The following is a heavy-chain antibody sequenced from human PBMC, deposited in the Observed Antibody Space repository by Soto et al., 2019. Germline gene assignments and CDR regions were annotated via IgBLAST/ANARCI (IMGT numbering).Heavy chain of an antibody. CDR1: GFTFRNYA. CDR2: ISGAGDNT. CDR3: AKDKGAGGGSCFDN. J-gene: IGHJ5*02. Sequence: EVQLLESGGGLVQPGGSLRLSCEASGFTFRNYAMSWVRQAPGKGLEWVSAISGAGDNTYYADSVKGRYTISRDQSKNTLYLQMNGLRAEDTALYSCAKDKGAGGGSCFDNWGQGALVTVSA. D-gene: IGHD2-15*01. V-gene: IGHV3-23*01.